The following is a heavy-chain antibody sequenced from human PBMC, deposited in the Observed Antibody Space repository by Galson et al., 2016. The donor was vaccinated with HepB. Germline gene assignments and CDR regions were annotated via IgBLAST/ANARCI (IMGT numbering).Heavy chain of an antibody. Sequence: SLRLPCAASGFIFSQSAMHWVRQAPGKGLEWVSGISDSAGSTYFADSVKGRSTISRDNSKNTLYRQMNSLRGEDTAVYYCAKGTTLQVHCGYVDHWGQGTLVTVAS. J-gene: IGHJ4*02. CDR1: GFIFSQSA. V-gene: IGHV3-23*01. D-gene: IGHD1/OR15-1a*01. CDR3: AKGTTLQVHCGYVDH. CDR2: ISDSAGST.